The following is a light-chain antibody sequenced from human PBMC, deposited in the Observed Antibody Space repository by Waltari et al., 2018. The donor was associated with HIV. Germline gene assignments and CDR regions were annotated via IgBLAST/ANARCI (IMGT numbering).Light chain of an antibody. J-gene: IGLJ1*01. CDR1: SSDVGGYTY. CDR2: EVS. Sequence: QSALTQPASVSGSPGQSITISCTGTSSDVGGYTYVSWYQQHPGKAPKLMIYEVSNRPSGVSNRFSGSKSGNTASLTISGLQAEDEADYYCNSYTSSTTPYVFGTGTKVTVL. V-gene: IGLV2-14*01. CDR3: NSYTSSTTPYV.